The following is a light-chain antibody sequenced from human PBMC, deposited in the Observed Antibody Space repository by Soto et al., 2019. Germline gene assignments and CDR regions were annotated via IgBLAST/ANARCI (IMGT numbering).Light chain of an antibody. Sequence: DIQMTQSPSTLSAFVGDRVTITCRASQSISSWLAWYQQKPGKAPKLQIYDASSLESGVPSRFSGSGSGTEFTLAISSLQPDDFATYYCQQYNSYWTFGQGTKVDIK. CDR2: DAS. CDR3: QQYNSYWT. CDR1: QSISSW. V-gene: IGKV1-5*01. J-gene: IGKJ1*01.